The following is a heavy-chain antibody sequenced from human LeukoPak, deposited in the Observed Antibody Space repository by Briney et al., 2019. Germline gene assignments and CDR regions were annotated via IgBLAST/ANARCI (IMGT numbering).Heavy chain of an antibody. CDR2: ISYDGSNK. Sequence: GGSLRLSCAASGFTFSNFGMHWVRQAPGKGLEWVAVISYDGSNKHYADSVQGRFSISRDNYKDTLYLQMNSLRVEDTAVYYCAKGWNTVDYWGQGTLVTVSS. V-gene: IGHV3-30*18. CDR3: AKGWNTVDY. D-gene: IGHD4-17*01. CDR1: GFTFSNFG. J-gene: IGHJ4*02.